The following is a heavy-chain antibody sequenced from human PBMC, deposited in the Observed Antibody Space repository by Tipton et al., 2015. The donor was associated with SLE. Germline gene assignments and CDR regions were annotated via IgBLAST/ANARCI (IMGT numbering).Heavy chain of an antibody. CDR2: IFYSGST. D-gene: IGHD3-22*01. Sequence: TLSLTCTVSGGSISSYYWSXXRQSPGKGLEWIGYIFYSGSTNYNPSLKSRVTISVDTSKNQFSLKLSSVTAADTAVYYCARSLGTYYYDSTVAFWGQGTLVTDSS. CDR1: GGSISSYY. V-gene: IGHV4-59*01. J-gene: IGHJ4*02. CDR3: ARSLGTYYYDSTVAF.